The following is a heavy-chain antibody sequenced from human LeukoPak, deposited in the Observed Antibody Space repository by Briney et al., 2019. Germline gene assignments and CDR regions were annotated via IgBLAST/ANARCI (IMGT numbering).Heavy chain of an antibody. Sequence: SETLSLTCTVSGGSISSYYWSWIRQPPGKGLEWIGFIYYSGSTNYNPSLKSRVTISVDTSKNQFSLKLSSVTAADTAVYYCARTAGSGSYYPLDYWGQGTLVTVSS. V-gene: IGHV4-59*01. CDR1: GGSISSYY. CDR3: ARTAGSGSYYPLDY. J-gene: IGHJ4*02. CDR2: IYYSGST. D-gene: IGHD3-10*01.